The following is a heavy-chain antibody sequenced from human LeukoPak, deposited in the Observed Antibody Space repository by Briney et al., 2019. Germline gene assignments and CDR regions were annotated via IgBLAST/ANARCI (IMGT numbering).Heavy chain of an antibody. J-gene: IGHJ6*02. D-gene: IGHD4-17*01. CDR2: ISAYSGNT. Sequence: ASVKVSCKASGYTFTNYGISWVRQAPGQGLEWMGWISAYSGNTNYAQNLQGRVTMTTDTSTSTAYMELRSLRSDDTAVYYCARDSPTVTNVYYGMDVWGQGTTVTVSS. CDR1: GYTFTNYG. CDR3: ARDSPTVTNVYYGMDV. V-gene: IGHV1-18*01.